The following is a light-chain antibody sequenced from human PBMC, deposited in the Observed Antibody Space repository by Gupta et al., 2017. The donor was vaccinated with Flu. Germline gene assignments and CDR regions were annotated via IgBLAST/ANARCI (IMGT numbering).Light chain of an antibody. CDR1: NSDVGHYDY. Sequence: NSDVGHYDYVSWYQQHPGRAPKLMIYGVSERPSGVPDRFSGSKSGNTASLTSSGLQAEDEADYYCCSYAGTFTFVFGGGTKLTVL. J-gene: IGLJ3*02. V-gene: IGLV2-11*03. CDR2: GVS. CDR3: CSYAGTFTFV.